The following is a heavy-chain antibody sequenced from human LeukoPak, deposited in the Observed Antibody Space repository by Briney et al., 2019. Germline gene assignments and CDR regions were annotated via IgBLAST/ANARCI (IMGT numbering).Heavy chain of an antibody. CDR3: ARNSGSYFRDLAPDDY. J-gene: IGHJ4*02. V-gene: IGHV3-30-3*01. Sequence: PGGSLRLSCAASGFTFSSYAMHWVRQAPGKGLEWVAVISYDGSNKYYADSVKGRFTISRDNSKNTLYLQMNSLRAEDTAVYYCARNSGSYFRDLAPDDYWGQGTLVTVSS. CDR2: ISYDGSNK. D-gene: IGHD1-26*01. CDR1: GFTFSSYA.